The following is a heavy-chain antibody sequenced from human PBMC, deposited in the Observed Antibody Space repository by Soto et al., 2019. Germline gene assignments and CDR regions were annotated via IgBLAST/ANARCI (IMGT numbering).Heavy chain of an antibody. D-gene: IGHD6-6*01. CDR3: AKKTDSSSPWGALDI. CDR1: GFTFSNYA. CDR2: ISGSGGST. J-gene: IGHJ3*02. V-gene: IGHV3-23*01. Sequence: EVQLLESGGGLVQPGGSLRLSCAGSGFTFSNYAMTWVRQAPGQGLEWVPGISGSGGSTYYADSVKGRFTISRDSSENTLYVQMDSLRAEDTALYYCAKKTDSSSPWGALDIWGQGTMVSVSS.